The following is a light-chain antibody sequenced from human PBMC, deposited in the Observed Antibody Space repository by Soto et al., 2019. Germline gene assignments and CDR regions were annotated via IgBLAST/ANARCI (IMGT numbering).Light chain of an antibody. CDR1: QSISGY. J-gene: IGKJ5*01. V-gene: IGKV1-39*01. Sequence: DIQMTQSPSSLSASVGDRVTITCRASQSISGYLNWYQQKSGQAPKLLMYAASTLQSGVPSRFSGSGSGTEFSLTISSLQPDDFATYFCQQYDSFSITFGQGTRLEIK. CDR3: QQYDSFSIT. CDR2: AAS.